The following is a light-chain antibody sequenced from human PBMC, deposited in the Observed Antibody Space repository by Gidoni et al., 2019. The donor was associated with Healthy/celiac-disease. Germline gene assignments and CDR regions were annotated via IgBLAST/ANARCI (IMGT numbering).Light chain of an antibody. CDR2: GAS. V-gene: IGKV3-20*01. Sequence: EIVFTLSPGTLSLSPGERATLSCRASQSVSSSYLAWYQQKAGQAPRLLIYGASSRATGIPDRFSGSGSGTDFTLTISRLEPEYFAVYYCQQYGSSPPYTFGQGTKLEIK. CDR1: QSVSSSY. CDR3: QQYGSSPPYT. J-gene: IGKJ2*01.